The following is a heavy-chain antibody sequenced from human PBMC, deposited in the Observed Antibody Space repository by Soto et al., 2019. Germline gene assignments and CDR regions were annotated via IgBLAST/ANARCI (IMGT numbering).Heavy chain of an antibody. CDR2: IDWDDDK. D-gene: IGHD3-10*01. CDR1: GFSLRTTGMR. J-gene: IGHJ4*02. CDR3: ARTAGYYRGRHFDF. V-gene: IGHV2-70*04. Sequence: SGPTLVNPTQTLTLTCTFSGFSLRTTGMRVSWIRQPPGKALEWLARIDWDDDKFYSTSLKTRLTISKDTSENQVFLTMTNMDPVDTATYYCARTAGYYRGRHFDFWGQGTLVTVSS.